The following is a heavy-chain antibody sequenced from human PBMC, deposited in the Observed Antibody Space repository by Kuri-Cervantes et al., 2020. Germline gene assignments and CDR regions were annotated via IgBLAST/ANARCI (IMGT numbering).Heavy chain of an antibody. J-gene: IGHJ4*02. D-gene: IGHD4-11*01. CDR1: GYTFTSYY. CDR2: IDPSGGST. V-gene: IGHV1-46*01. Sequence: ASVKVSCKASGYTFTSYYMHWVRQAPGQGLEWMGIIDPSGGSTSYAQKFQGRVTMTRDTSTSTAYMELSSLRSEDTAVYYCARALDYTSPRADFDYWGQGTLVTVSS. CDR3: ARALDYTSPRADFDY.